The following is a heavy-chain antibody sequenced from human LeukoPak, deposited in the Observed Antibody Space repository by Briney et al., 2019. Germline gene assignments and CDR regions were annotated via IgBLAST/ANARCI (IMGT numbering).Heavy chain of an antibody. CDR3: AGSGGSGSYYGTVDY. CDR1: GGSISSYY. Sequence: PSETLSLTCTVSGGSISSYYWSWIRQPAGKGLEWIGRIYTSGSTNYNPSLKSRVTMSVDTSKNQFSLKLSSVTAADTAVYYCAGSGGSGSYYGTVDYWGQGTLVTASS. D-gene: IGHD1-26*01. J-gene: IGHJ4*02. V-gene: IGHV4-4*07. CDR2: IYTSGST.